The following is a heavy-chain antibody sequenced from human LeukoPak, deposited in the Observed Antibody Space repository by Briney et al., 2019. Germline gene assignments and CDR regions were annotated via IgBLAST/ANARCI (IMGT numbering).Heavy chain of an antibody. J-gene: IGHJ3*02. CDR1: GGSISSGGYY. Sequence: PSETLSLTCTVSGGSISSGGYYWSWIRQHPGKGLEWIGYIYYSGSTYYNPSLKRRVTISVDTSKNQFSLKLSSVTAADTAVYYCAREGDYGDSDAFDIWGQGTMVTVSS. CDR2: IYYSGST. CDR3: AREGDYGDSDAFDI. D-gene: IGHD4-17*01. V-gene: IGHV4-31*03.